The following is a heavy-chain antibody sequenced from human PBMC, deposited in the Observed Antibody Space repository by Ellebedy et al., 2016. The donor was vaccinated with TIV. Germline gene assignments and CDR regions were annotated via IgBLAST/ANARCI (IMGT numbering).Heavy chain of an antibody. CDR3: ARGEGSSSWYMGY. V-gene: IGHV4-34*01. Sequence: SETLSLXXTVSGGSISSYYWSWIRQPPGKGLEWIGEINHSGSTNYNPSLKSRVTISVDTSKNQFSLKLSSVTAADTAVYYCARGEGSSSWYMGYWGQGTLVTVSS. J-gene: IGHJ4*02. CDR2: INHSGST. D-gene: IGHD6-13*01. CDR1: GGSISSYY.